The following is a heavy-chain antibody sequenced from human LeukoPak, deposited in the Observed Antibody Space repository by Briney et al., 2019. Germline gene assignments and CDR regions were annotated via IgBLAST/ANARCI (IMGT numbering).Heavy chain of an antibody. J-gene: IGHJ5*02. CDR2: IYHYEST. Sequence: SETLSLTCTVSGGSASSYYWSWIRQPPGKGMEWIGYIYHYESTNYNPSLKSRVTISLDTSKNQVSLKLSSVTAADTAVYYCARHGGSTWSPHNWFDPWGQGTLVTVSS. V-gene: IGHV4-59*02. CDR3: ARHGGSTWSPHNWFDP. CDR1: GGSASSYY. D-gene: IGHD6-13*01.